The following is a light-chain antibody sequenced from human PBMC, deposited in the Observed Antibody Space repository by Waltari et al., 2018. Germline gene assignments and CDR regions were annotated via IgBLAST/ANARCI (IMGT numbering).Light chain of an antibody. V-gene: IGKV3-11*01. J-gene: IGKJ4*01. CDR3: QQRSNWPPLT. CDR2: DAS. Sequence: EVVLTQSPVTLSLSPGEKATLSCRASQSVSTYLAWYQQKPGRAPRLLIYDASNRATGIPARFSGSGSGTDFTLTISSLGPEDFAVYYCQQRSNWPPLTFGGGTKVEMK. CDR1: QSVSTY.